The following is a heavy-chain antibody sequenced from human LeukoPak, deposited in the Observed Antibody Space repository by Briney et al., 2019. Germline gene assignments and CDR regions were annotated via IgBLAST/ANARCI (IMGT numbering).Heavy chain of an antibody. CDR1: GYTFTSYG. D-gene: IGHD3-3*01. CDR2: TSAYNGNT. J-gene: IGHJ4*02. CDR3: ARDFLPGYYDFWSGYYPDY. V-gene: IGHV1-18*01. Sequence: GASVKVSCKASGYTFTSYGISWVRQAPGQGLEWMGWTSAYNGNTNYAQKLQGRVTMTTDTSTSTAYMELRSLRSDDTAVYYCARDFLPGYYDFWSGYYPDYWGQGTLVTVSS.